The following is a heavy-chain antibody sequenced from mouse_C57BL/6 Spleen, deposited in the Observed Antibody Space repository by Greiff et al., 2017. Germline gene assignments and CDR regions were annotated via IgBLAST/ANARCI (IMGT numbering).Heavy chain of an antibody. CDR1: GYAFSSSW. CDR2: IYPGDGDT. D-gene: IGHD1-1*01. J-gene: IGHJ2*01. V-gene: IGHV1-82*01. CDR3: ASPYYYDSKGDYFDY. Sequence: QVQLQQSGPELVKPGASVKISCKASGYAFSSSWMNWVQQRPGKGLEWIGRIYPGDGDTNYNGKFKGQATLTADKSSSTAYMQISSLTSEDSAVYFCASPYYYDSKGDYFDYWGQGTTLTVSS.